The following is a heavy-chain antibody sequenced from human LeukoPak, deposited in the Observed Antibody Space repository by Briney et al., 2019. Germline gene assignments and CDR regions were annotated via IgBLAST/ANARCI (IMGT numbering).Heavy chain of an antibody. CDR3: ARDGGRLGLLPDV. CDR1: GGTVSHSNW. CDR2: VHPSEGT. D-gene: IGHD2-15*01. Sequence: PSGTLSLTCAVSGGTVSHSNWWTWVRQSPGKGLEWIGEVHPSEGTNYNPSLKSRVTISLDKSKNQFSLELNSVTAADTAVYYCARDGGRLGLLPDVWGQGTTVTVSS. J-gene: IGHJ6*02. V-gene: IGHV4-4*02.